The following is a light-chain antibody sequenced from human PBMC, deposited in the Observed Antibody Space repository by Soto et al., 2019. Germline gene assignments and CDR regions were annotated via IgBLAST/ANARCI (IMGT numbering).Light chain of an antibody. CDR1: SSNIGNNA. J-gene: IGLJ2*01. V-gene: IGLV1-36*01. Sequence: QSVLTQPPSVSEAPRQRVTISCSGSSSNIGNNAVNWYQQPPGKAPKLLIYYDDLLPSGVSDRFSGSKSGTSASLAISGLQSEDEADYYCAAWDDSLNAVVFGGGTKVTVL. CDR2: YDD. CDR3: AAWDDSLNAVV.